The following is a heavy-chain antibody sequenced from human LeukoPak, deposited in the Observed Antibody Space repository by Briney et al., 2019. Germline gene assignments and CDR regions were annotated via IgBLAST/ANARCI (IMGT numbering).Heavy chain of an antibody. V-gene: IGHV3-23*01. D-gene: IGHD6-19*01. CDR2: ISGSGGST. Sequence: GGSLRLSCAASGFTFSSYAMSWVRQAPGKGLEWVSAISGSGGSTYYADSVKGRFTISRDNSKNTMYLQMNSLRAEDTAVYYCAKEGGTYNTGWYWFDPWGRGTLVTVSS. J-gene: IGHJ5*02. CDR1: GFTFSSYA. CDR3: AKEGGTYNTGWYWFDP.